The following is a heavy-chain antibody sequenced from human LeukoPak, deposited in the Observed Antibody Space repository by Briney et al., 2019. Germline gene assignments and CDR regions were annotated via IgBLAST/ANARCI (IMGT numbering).Heavy chain of an antibody. CDR2: IIPILGIA. D-gene: IGHD6-13*01. V-gene: IGHV1-69*02. J-gene: IGHJ5*02. Sequence: ASVKGSCKASGGTFSSYTISWVRQAPGQGLEWMGRIIPILGIANYAQKFQGRVTITADKSTSTAYMELSSLRSEDTAVYYCARSPPSARQQLGPTNWFDPWGQGTLVTVSS. CDR3: ARSPPSARQQLGPTNWFDP. CDR1: GGTFSSYT.